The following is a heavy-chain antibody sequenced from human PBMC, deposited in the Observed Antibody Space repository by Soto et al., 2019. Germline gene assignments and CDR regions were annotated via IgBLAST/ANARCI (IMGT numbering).Heavy chain of an antibody. CDR3: GRCTSTSCHLGSDY. D-gene: IGHD2-2*01. J-gene: IGHJ4*02. V-gene: IGHV3-30-3*01. CDR1: GFTFSSYA. CDR2: ISHDGINK. Sequence: GGSLRLSCAASGFTFSSYAMNWVRQAPGKGLEWVALISHDGINKYYADSVRGRFTISRDSSTNTLYLQMNSLRAADTAVYYCGRCTSTSCHLGSDYLGQGTLVTVSS.